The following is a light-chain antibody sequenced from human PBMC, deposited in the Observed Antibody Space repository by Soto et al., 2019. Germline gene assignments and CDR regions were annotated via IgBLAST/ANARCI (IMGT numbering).Light chain of an antibody. Sequence: DIQMTQSPSTLSASVGDRVTITCRASQSISSWLAWYQQKPGKAPKLLIYKASSLESGGPLRFSGSGSGTEFTLTISSLQPDDFATYYCQQYNSSPWTFGQGTKVEIK. CDR1: QSISSW. V-gene: IGKV1-5*03. J-gene: IGKJ1*01. CDR2: KAS. CDR3: QQYNSSPWT.